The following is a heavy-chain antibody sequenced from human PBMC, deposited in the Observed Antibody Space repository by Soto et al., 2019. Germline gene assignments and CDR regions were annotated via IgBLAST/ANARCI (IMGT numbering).Heavy chain of an antibody. Sequence: GGSLRLSCAASGFPFSDYYMSWIRQAPGKGLEWVSYISSSGSTIYYADSVKGRFTISRDNAKNSLYLQMNSLRAEDTAVYYCARVDIVVVPAANTWGQGTLVTVSS. J-gene: IGHJ4*02. CDR2: ISSSGSTI. V-gene: IGHV3-11*01. CDR1: GFPFSDYY. D-gene: IGHD2-2*03. CDR3: ARVDIVVVPAANT.